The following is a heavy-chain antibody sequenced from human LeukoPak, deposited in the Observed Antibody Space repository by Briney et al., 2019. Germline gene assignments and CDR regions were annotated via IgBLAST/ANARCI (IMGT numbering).Heavy chain of an antibody. CDR3: ARHKELAIRTYDI. Sequence: GGSLRLSCVASGFTLSTYNMNWVRQAPGKGLEWVSFIDASGNFIRYADSVKGRFTISRDNVQNSLFLQLNSLRVEDTAVYYCARHKELAIRTYDIWGQGTMVTVSS. V-gene: IGHV3-21*06. J-gene: IGHJ3*02. D-gene: IGHD5-24*01. CDR1: GFTLSTYN. CDR2: IDASGNFI.